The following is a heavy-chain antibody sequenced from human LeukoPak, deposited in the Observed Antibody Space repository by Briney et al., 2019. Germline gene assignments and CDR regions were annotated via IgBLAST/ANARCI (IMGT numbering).Heavy chain of an antibody. CDR1: GYTFTSYD. J-gene: IGHJ3*02. CDR2: MNPNSGNT. CDR3: ASLKNSYDSSGYLVTDAFDI. D-gene: IGHD3-22*01. V-gene: IGHV1-8*01. Sequence: ASVKVSCKASGYTFTSYDINWVRQATGQGLEWMGWMNPNSGNTGYAQKFQGRVTMTTDTSTSIAYMELRSLRSDDTAVYYCASLKNSYDSSGYLVTDAFDIWGQGTMVTVSS.